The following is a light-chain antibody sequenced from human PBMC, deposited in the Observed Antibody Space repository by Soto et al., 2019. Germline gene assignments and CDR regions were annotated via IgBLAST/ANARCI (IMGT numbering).Light chain of an antibody. CDR3: SSYTSSSTYV. Sequence: QSALTQPASVSWSPGQSITISCTGTSSDVGGYSYVSWYQQHPDKAPKLMIFDVSNRPSGVSNRFSGSKSDYTASLTISGLQAEDESDYYCSSYTSSSTYVFGTGTKLTVL. CDR2: DVS. J-gene: IGLJ1*01. CDR1: SSDVGGYSY. V-gene: IGLV2-14*01.